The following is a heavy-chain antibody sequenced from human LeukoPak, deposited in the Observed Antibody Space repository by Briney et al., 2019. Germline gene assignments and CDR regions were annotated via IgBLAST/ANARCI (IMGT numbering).Heavy chain of an antibody. J-gene: IGHJ4*02. CDR1: GFTFSSYG. CDR3: ARDLTMVRTMLGY. V-gene: IGHV3-33*01. D-gene: IGHD3-10*01. CDR2: IWYDGSNK. Sequence: GRSLRLSCAASGFTFSSYGIHWVRQAPGKGLEWVAVIWYDGSNKYYADSVKGRFTISRDNSKNTLYLQMNSLRAEDTAVYYCARDLTMVRTMLGYWGQGTLVTVSS.